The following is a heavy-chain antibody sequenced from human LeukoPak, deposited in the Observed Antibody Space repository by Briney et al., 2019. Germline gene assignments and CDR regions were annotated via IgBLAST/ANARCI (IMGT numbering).Heavy chain of an antibody. CDR3: ARHLYCTTTTCSYFDS. CDR2: IYPGDSDT. J-gene: IGHJ4*02. V-gene: IGHV5-51*01. CDR1: GYSFPSYW. Sequence: GESLKISCKGSGYSFPSYWIGWVRQMPGKGLEWMGIIYPGDSDTRYSPSFQGQVTISADKSINTAYLQWSSLKASDTAMYYYARHLYCTTTTCSYFDSWGQGTLVTVSS. D-gene: IGHD2/OR15-2a*01.